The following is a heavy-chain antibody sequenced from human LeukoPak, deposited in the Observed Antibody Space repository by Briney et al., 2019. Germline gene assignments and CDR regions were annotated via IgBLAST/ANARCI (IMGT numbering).Heavy chain of an antibody. CDR1: GFTFNYYA. CDR2: ISDNEGTT. J-gene: IGHJ4*02. V-gene: IGHV3-23*01. Sequence: PGGSLRLSCAASGFTFNYYAMSWVRQAPGKGLEWVSGISDNEGTTYYTDSVKGRFTTSRDNTKNTVYLQMNNLRADYTAVYFCGRHDSFIPYWGQGTLVTVSS. CDR3: GRHDSFIPY. D-gene: IGHD5-18*01.